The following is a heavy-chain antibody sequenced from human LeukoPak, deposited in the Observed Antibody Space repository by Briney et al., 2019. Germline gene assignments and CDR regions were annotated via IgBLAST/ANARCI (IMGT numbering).Heavy chain of an antibody. D-gene: IGHD3-22*01. J-gene: IGHJ4*02. CDR3: ARDPNAEYYYYDSSGYTD. V-gene: IGHV1-18*01. CDR1: GYTFTSYG. CDR2: ISAYNGNT. Sequence: ASVKVSCKASGYTFTSYGISWVRQAPGQGLEWMGWISAYNGNTNYAQKLQGRVTMTTDTSTSTAYMELRSLRSDDTAVYYCARDPNAEYYYYDSSGYTDWGQGTLVTVSS.